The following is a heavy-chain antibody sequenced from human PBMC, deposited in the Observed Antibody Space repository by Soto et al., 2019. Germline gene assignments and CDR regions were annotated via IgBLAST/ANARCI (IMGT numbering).Heavy chain of an antibody. CDR1: GFTFSSYW. J-gene: IGHJ5*02. Sequence: PGGSLRLSCAASGFTFSSYWMHWVRQAPGKELVWVSRINSDGSSTSYADSVKGRFTISRDNAKNTLYLQMNSLRAEDTAVYYCAKVGPYDSGSYMFRYNWFGPWGPGTLLTVSS. CDR2: INSDGSST. CDR3: AKVGPYDSGSYMFRYNWFGP. D-gene: IGHD3-10*01. V-gene: IGHV3-74*01.